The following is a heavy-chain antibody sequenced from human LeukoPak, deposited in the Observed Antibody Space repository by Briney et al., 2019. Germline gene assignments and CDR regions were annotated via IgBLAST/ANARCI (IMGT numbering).Heavy chain of an antibody. CDR3: ARDDSSGLYGMDV. V-gene: IGHV4-59*11. Sequence: SETLSLTCTVSGGSISVHYWSCIRQPPGKGLEWIGYIYYSGSTNYNPSLKSRVTISVDTSKNQFSLKLSSVTAADTAVYYCARDDSSGLYGMDVWGQGTTVTVSS. J-gene: IGHJ6*02. CDR2: IYYSGST. CDR1: GGSISVHY. D-gene: IGHD3-22*01.